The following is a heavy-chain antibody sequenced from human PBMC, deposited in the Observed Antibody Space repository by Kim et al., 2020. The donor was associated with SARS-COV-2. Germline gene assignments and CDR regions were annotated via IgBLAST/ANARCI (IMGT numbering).Heavy chain of an antibody. Sequence: NKYYADCVKGRFTISRDNSKNTLYLQMNSLRAEDTAVYYCARDSSSWYLGYWGQGTLVTVSS. CDR3: ARDSSSWYLGY. J-gene: IGHJ4*02. D-gene: IGHD6-13*01. CDR2: NK. V-gene: IGHV3-30*01.